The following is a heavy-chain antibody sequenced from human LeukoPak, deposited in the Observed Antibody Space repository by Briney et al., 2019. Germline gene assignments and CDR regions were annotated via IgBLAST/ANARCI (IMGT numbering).Heavy chain of an antibody. V-gene: IGHV4-61*08. D-gene: IGHD6-13*01. CDR3: ARVKQLVRGLYYYYGMDV. CDR2: IYYSGST. Sequence: SQTLSLTCTVSGGSISSGGYYWSWIRQPPGKGLEWIGYIYYSGSTNYNPSLKSRVTISVDTSKNQFSLKLSSVTAADTAVYYCARVKQLVRGLYYYYGMDVWGQGTTVTVSS. J-gene: IGHJ6*02. CDR1: GGSISSGGYY.